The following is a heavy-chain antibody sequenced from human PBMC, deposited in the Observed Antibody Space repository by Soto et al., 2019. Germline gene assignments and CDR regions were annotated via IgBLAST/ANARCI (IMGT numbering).Heavy chain of an antibody. CDR2: MNPNSGNT. CDR1: GYTFTIYD. Sequence: SSVKVSCNPSGYTFTIYDINWVLHATGQGLEWMGWMNPNSGNTGYAQKFQGRFTMTRNTSISTAYMELSSLRSEDTAVYYCARGFDYYGMDVWGQGTTVTVSS. J-gene: IGHJ6*02. V-gene: IGHV1-8*01. CDR3: ARGFDYYGMDV.